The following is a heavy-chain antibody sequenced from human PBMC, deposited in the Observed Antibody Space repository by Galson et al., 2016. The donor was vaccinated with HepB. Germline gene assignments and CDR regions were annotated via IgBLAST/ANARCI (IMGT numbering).Heavy chain of an antibody. CDR1: GYTFTSYG. J-gene: IGHJ5*02. CDR3: AIDGMPTVTPDA. D-gene: IGHD4-11*01. Sequence: SVKVSCKASGYTFTSYGISWVRQAPGQGLEWMGWINVYNGKTNYAQKLQGRVTMTTDTSTSTAYMELRSLRSDDTAVYYCAIDGMPTVTPDAWGQGTLVTVSS. V-gene: IGHV1-18*01. CDR2: INVYNGKT.